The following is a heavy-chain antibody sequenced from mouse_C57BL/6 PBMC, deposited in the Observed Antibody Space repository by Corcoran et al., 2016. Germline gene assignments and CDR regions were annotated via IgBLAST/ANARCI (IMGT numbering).Heavy chain of an antibody. CDR3: VKGYLWFAY. Sequence: EVQLQQSGPELVKPGASVKISCKASGYTFTDYYMNWVKQSHGKSLEWIGDINPNNGGTSYNQKFKGKATLTVDKSSSTAYMELRSLTSEDSAVYYCVKGYLWFAYWGQGTLVTVSA. CDR1: GYTFTDYY. J-gene: IGHJ3*01. CDR2: INPNNGGT. D-gene: IGHD2-2*01. V-gene: IGHV1-26*01.